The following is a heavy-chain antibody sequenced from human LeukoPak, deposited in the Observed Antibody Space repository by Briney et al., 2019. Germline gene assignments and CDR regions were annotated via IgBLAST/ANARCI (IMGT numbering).Heavy chain of an antibody. Sequence: SETLSLTCTVSGGSISSGGYYRSWIRQHPGKGLEWIGYIYYSGSTYYNPSLKSRVTISVDTSKNQFSLKLSSVTAADTAVYYCAGQNYYYYGMDVWGQGTTVTVSS. V-gene: IGHV4-31*03. CDR3: AGQNYYYYGMDV. CDR1: GGSISSGGYY. CDR2: IYYSGST. J-gene: IGHJ6*02.